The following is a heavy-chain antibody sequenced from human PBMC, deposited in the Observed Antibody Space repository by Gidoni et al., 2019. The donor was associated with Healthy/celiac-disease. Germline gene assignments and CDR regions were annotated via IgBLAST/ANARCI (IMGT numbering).Heavy chain of an antibody. CDR2: INPSGGST. J-gene: IGHJ5*02. V-gene: IGHV1-46*01. Sequence: QVQLVQSGAEVKKPGASVKVSCKASGYTFTNYYMHWVRQAPGQGLEWMVIINPSGGSTSYAQKFQGRVTMTRDTSTSTVYMVLSSLRSEDTAVYYCAREGSSWYIWFDPWGQGTLVTVSS. D-gene: IGHD6-13*01. CDR3: AREGSSWYIWFDP. CDR1: GYTFTNYY.